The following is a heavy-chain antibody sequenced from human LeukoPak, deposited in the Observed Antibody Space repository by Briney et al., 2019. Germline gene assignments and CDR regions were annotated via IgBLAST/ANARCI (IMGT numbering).Heavy chain of an antibody. V-gene: IGHV3-23*01. D-gene: IGHD3-10*01. CDR1: GFTFSSYA. CDR2: ISGSGGST. Sequence: GGSLRLSCAASGFTFSSYAMSWVRQAPGKGLEWVSAISGSGGSTYYADSVKGRFTISRDNSKNTLYLQMNSLRAEDTAVYYCAKDWTGGSGSYPEFDWFDPWGQGTLVTVSS. CDR3: AKDWTGGSGSYPEFDWFDP. J-gene: IGHJ5*02.